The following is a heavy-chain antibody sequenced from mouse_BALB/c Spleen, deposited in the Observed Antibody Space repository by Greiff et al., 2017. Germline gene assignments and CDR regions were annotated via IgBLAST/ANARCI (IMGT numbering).Heavy chain of an antibody. J-gene: IGHJ3*01. Sequence: QVQLKESGPGLVAPSQSLSITCTVSGFSLTSYGVHWVRQPPGKGLEWLGVIWAGGSTNYNSALMSRLSISKDNSKSQVFLKMNSLQTDDTAMYYCARDDRYEGFAYWGQGTLVTVSA. CDR1: GFSLTSYG. CDR3: ARDDRYEGFAY. D-gene: IGHD2-14*01. V-gene: IGHV2-9*02. CDR2: IWAGGST.